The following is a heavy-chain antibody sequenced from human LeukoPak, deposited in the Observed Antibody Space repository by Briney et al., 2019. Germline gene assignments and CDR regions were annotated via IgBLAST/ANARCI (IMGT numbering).Heavy chain of an antibody. CDR1: GFRFNTYW. Sequence: GGSLRLSCAASGFRFNTYWMSWVRQTPGKGLEWVAFIRYDGSNKIYADSVKGRFTISRDNSYNTVYLQMTGLRAEDTAVYYCAKDGESGIQWTQGYFDYWGQGTLVTVSS. V-gene: IGHV3-30*02. J-gene: IGHJ4*02. CDR3: AKDGESGIQWTQGYFDY. D-gene: IGHD1-1*01. CDR2: IRYDGSNK.